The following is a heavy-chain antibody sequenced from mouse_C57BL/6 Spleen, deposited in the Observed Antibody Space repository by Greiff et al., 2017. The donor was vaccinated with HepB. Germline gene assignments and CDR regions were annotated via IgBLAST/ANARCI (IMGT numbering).Heavy chain of an antibody. CDR1: GYTFTDHT. CDR2: IYPRDGST. V-gene: IGHV1-78*01. CDR3: ARPPPYGSSYDWYFDV. J-gene: IGHJ1*03. D-gene: IGHD1-1*01. Sequence: VQLQQSDAELVKPGASVKISCKVSGYTFTDHTIHWMKQRPEQGLEWIGYIYPRDGSTKYNEKFKGKATLTADKSSSTAYMQLNSLTSEDAAVYFCARPPPYGSSYDWYFDVWGTGTTVTVSS.